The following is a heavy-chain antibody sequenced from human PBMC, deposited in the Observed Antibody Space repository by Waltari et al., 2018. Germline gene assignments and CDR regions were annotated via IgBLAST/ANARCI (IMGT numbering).Heavy chain of an antibody. Sequence: EVQVVESGGGLVQPGGSLNLSCATPGFGFGGPSIHWVRQTPGKGLEWVGRIRREPYNYATAYSASVKGRFTISRDDSKNTAYLQMNSLRTEDTAVYYCSGGEVTGTDFWGQGTLVTVSS. V-gene: IGHV3-73*01. CDR1: GFGFGGPS. D-gene: IGHD6-19*01. J-gene: IGHJ4*02. CDR3: SGGEVTGTDF. CDR2: IRREPYNYAT.